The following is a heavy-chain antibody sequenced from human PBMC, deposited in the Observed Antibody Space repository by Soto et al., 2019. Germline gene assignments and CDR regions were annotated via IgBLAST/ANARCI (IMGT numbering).Heavy chain of an antibody. J-gene: IGHJ5*02. V-gene: IGHV1-69*06. CDR1: GGTFSSYA. Sequence: GASVKVSCKASGGTFSSYAISWVRQAPGQGLEWMGGIIPIFGTANYAQKFQGRVTITADKSTSTAYMELSSLRSEDTAVYYCARAADSSGWLDNWFDPWGQGTLVTVSS. CDR3: ARAADSSGWLDNWFDP. D-gene: IGHD6-19*01. CDR2: IIPIFGTA.